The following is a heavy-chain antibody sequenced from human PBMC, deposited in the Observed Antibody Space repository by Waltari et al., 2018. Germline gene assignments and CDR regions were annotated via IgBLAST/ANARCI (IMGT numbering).Heavy chain of an antibody. CDR2: VSYSGTT. CDR1: GVPITSNRHY. CDR3: ATYIGASVGTAAFDV. V-gene: IGHV4-39*01. D-gene: IGHD5-12*01. J-gene: IGHJ3*01. Sequence: QLQLQESGPRLVRPSETLSLICRVPGVPITSNRHYWAWIRQSPGQGLECIGTVSYSGTTYISPSLKSRVSVSRDTSKNQVSLILGSVTAADMAVYYCATYIGASVGTAAFDVWGQGTMVTVSS.